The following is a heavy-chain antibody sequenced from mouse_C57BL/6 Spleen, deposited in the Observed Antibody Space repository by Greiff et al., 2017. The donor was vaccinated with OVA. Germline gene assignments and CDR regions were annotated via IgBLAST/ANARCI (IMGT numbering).Heavy chain of an antibody. D-gene: IGHD1-1*01. Sequence: DVHLVESEGGLVQPGSSMKLSCTASGFTFSDYYMAWVRQVPEKGLEWVANINYDGSSTYYLDSLKSRFIISRDNAKNILYLQMSSLKSEDTATYYCARDQGYYGSYAMDYWGQGTSVTVSS. J-gene: IGHJ4*01. CDR3: ARDQGYYGSYAMDY. CDR1: GFTFSDYY. CDR2: INYDGSST. V-gene: IGHV5-16*01.